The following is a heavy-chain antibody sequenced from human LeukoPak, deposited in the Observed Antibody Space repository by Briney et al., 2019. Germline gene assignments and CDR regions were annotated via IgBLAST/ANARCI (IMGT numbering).Heavy chain of an antibody. Sequence: SETLSLTCTVSGGSVSSGIYYWTWIRQPPGRGLEWIGYINYSGSTNYNPSLKSRVTISVDTSKNHFSLKLNSVTAADTAVYYCARRSSDWFDPWGQGTLVTVSS. CDR3: ARRSSDWFDP. CDR2: INYSGST. D-gene: IGHD1-26*01. CDR1: GGSVSSGIYY. V-gene: IGHV4-61*03. J-gene: IGHJ5*02.